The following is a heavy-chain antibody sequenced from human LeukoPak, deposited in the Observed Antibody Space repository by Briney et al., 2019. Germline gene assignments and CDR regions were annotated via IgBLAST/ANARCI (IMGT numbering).Heavy chain of an antibody. CDR3: ARRDTSSWYKDDAFDI. Sequence: SETLSLTCTVSGGSISSYYWSWIRQPPGKGLEWIGYIYYSGSTNYNPSLKSRVTISVDTSKNQFSLKLSSVTAADTAVYYCARRDTSSWYKDDAFDIWGQETMVTVSS. CDR1: GGSISSYY. V-gene: IGHV4-59*08. CDR2: IYYSGST. D-gene: IGHD6-13*01. J-gene: IGHJ3*02.